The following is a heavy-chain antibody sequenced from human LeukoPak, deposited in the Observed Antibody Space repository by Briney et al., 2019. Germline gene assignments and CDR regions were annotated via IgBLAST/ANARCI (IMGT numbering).Heavy chain of an antibody. D-gene: IGHD3-9*01. V-gene: IGHV4-4*07. J-gene: IGHJ4*02. CDR3: ARERYDILTGYYTFDY. CDR2: IYTSGST. CDR1: GGSISSYY. Sequence: TSETLFLTCTVSGGSISSYYWSWIRQPAGKGLEWIGRIYTSGSTNYNPSLKSRVTMSVDTSKNQFSLKLSSVTAADTAVYYCARERYDILTGYYTFDYWGQGTLVTVSS.